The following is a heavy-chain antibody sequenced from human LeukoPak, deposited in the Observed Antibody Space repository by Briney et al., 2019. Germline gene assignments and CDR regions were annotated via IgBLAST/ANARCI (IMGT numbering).Heavy chain of an antibody. CDR3: AKAIQTPGIAAAGPYYFDY. Sequence: GGSLRLSCAASGFTFSSYAMSWVRQAPGKGLEWVSAISGSGGSTYYADSVKGRFTISRDNSKNTLYLQMNSLRAEDTAVYYCAKAIQTPGIAAAGPYYFDYWGQGTLVTVSS. CDR2: ISGSGGST. V-gene: IGHV3-23*01. D-gene: IGHD6-13*01. J-gene: IGHJ4*02. CDR1: GFTFSSYA.